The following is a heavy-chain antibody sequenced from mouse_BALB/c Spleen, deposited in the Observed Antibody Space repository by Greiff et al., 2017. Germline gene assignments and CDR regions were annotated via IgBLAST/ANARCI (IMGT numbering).Heavy chain of an antibody. V-gene: IGHV5-9-3*01. CDR2: ISSGGSYT. Sequence: VQVVESGGGLVKPGGSLKLSCAASGFTFSSYAMSWVRQTPEKRLEWVATISSGGSYTYYPDSVKGRFTISRDNAKNTLYLQMSSLRSEDTAMYYCARHEGFDYWGQGTTLTVSS. CDR3: ARHEGFDY. CDR1: GFTFSSYA. J-gene: IGHJ2*01.